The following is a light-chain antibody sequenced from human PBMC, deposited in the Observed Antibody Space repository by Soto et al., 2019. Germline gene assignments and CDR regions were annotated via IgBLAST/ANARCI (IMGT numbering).Light chain of an antibody. CDR3: QAYNIWSLT. V-gene: IGKV3-15*01. CDR1: QGIGDT. Sequence: VMRQSPATLSVSPGEVATLSCRASQGIGDTLAWYQHKPGQTPRLLIYDTSTRATGVPTMFSVSSSGAEITLTSNRLQTEEFAGYYCQAYNIWSLTFGGRTKVEIK. CDR2: DTS. J-gene: IGKJ4*01.